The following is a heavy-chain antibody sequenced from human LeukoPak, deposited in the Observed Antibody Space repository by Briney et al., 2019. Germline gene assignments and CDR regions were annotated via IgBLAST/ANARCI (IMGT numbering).Heavy chain of an antibody. V-gene: IGHV3-30*04. CDR2: ISYDGSNK. D-gene: IGHD6-13*01. CDR3: ARPGIAENFDY. Sequence: GGSLRLSCAACGFTFSSYAMHWVRQAPGKGLEWVDVISYDGSNKYYADSVKGRFTISRDNSKNTLYLQMNSLRAEDTAVYYCARPGIAENFDYWGQGTLVTVSS. J-gene: IGHJ4*02. CDR1: GFTFSSYA.